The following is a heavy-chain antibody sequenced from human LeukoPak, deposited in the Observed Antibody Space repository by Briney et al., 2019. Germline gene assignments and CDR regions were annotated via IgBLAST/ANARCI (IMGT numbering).Heavy chain of an antibody. CDR2: IYYSGST. CDR1: GGSISSSSYY. D-gene: IGHD5-24*01. Sequence: TSETLSLTCTVSGGSISSSSYYWGWIRQPPGKGLEWIGYIYYSGSTKYNPSLKSRVTISVDTSKNQFSLELSSVTAADTAVYCCARVVDHGYSDYWGLGTLVTVSS. J-gene: IGHJ4*02. V-gene: IGHV4-61*05. CDR3: ARVVDHGYSDY.